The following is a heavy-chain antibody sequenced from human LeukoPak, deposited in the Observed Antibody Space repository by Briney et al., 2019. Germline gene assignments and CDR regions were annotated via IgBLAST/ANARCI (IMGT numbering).Heavy chain of an antibody. CDR2: IYPGDSDT. Sequence: GESLKISCKASGYRLNSYWIAWVRQMPGKGLEWMGIIYPGDSDTTYSPSFEGQVTISADTSINTAYLQWSSLKASDTAIYYCARWEHYYASGKVDPWGQGTLVTVSS. J-gene: IGHJ5*02. D-gene: IGHD3-10*01. CDR1: GYRLNSYW. V-gene: IGHV5-51*01. CDR3: ARWEHYYASGKVDP.